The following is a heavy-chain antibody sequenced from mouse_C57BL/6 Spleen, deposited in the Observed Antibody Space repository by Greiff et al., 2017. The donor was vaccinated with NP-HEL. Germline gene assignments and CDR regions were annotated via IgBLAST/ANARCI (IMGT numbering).Heavy chain of an antibody. Sequence: QVQLQQSGPELVKPGASVKISCKASGYAFSSSWMNWVKQRPGKGLEWIGRLYPGDGDTNYNGKFKGKATLTADKSSSTAYMQLSSLTSEDSAVYFCASLTTVAPTGFAYWGQGTLVTVSA. D-gene: IGHD1-1*01. V-gene: IGHV1-82*01. CDR2: LYPGDGDT. J-gene: IGHJ3*01. CDR3: ASLTTVAPTGFAY. CDR1: GYAFSSSW.